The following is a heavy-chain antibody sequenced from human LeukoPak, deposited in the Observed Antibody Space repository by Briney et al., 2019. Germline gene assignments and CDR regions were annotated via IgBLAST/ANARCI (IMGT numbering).Heavy chain of an antibody. D-gene: IGHD6-19*01. CDR1: GVSISYHNYY. J-gene: IGHJ3*01. CDR2: VYYTGNT. Sequence: SETLSLTCAVSGVSISYHNYYWDWIRQPPGKGLEWIGTVYYTGNTYYNPSLKSRVAISVDTSKNQFSLQLTSMTAADTAVYYCARLRAMAGHRGGFDFWGRGTMVTVSS. CDR3: ARLRAMAGHRGGFDF. V-gene: IGHV4-39*01.